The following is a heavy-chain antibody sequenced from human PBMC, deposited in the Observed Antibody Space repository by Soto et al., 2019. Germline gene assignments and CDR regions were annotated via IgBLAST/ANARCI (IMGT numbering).Heavy chain of an antibody. Sequence: GGSLRLSCAASGFTVSRYSMKWVRQAPGKGLEWVSSISSSSSYIYYADSVKGRFTISRDNAKNTLYLHMNSLRSEDTGVYYCARGDREDILVVVGARPGEYGIDIWGQGTTVTVSS. CDR3: ARGDREDILVVVGARPGEYGIDI. D-gene: IGHD2-15*01. CDR1: GFTVSRYS. V-gene: IGHV3-21*01. CDR2: ISSSSSYI. J-gene: IGHJ6*02.